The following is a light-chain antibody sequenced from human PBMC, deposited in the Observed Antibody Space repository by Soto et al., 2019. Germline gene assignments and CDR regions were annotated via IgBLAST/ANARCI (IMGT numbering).Light chain of an antibody. Sequence: QSVLTQPASLSVSPGQSITISCTGTSSDVGGYNYVSWYQRHPGKAPKLMIFDVSNRPSGVSNRFSGSKSANTASLTISGLQAEDEADYICSSYTSSTTPYVFGTGTKVNVL. CDR3: SSYTSSTTPYV. CDR2: DVS. J-gene: IGLJ1*01. V-gene: IGLV2-14*03. CDR1: SSDVGGYNY.